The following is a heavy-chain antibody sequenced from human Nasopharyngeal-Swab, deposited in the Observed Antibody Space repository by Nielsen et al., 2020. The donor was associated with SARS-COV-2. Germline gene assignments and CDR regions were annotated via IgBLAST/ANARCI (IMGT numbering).Heavy chain of an antibody. CDR1: GFTFGDYA. CDR2: IRSKANGGTT. CDR3: TREYDDSWYAEIFDY. J-gene: IGHJ4*02. D-gene: IGHD6-13*01. Sequence: GESLKISCTASGFTFGDYAMSWVRQAPGKGLEWVGFIRSKANGGTTEYAASVKGRFTISRDDSKSIAYLQLNSLKTEETAVYYCTREYDDSWYAEIFDYWGQGTLVTVSS. V-gene: IGHV3-49*04.